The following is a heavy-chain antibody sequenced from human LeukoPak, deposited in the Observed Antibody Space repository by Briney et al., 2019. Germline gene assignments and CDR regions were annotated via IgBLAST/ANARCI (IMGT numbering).Heavy chain of an antibody. D-gene: IGHD3-22*01. CDR2: INHSGST. J-gene: IGHJ4*02. V-gene: IGHV4-34*01. Sequence: SGTLSLTCAVYGGSFSGYYWSWIRQPPGKGLEWIGEINHSGSTNYNPSLKSRVTISVDTSKNQFSLKLSSVTAADTAVYYCARTFLDSSGYIDYWGQGTLVTVSS. CDR3: ARTFLDSSGYIDY. CDR1: GGSFSGYY.